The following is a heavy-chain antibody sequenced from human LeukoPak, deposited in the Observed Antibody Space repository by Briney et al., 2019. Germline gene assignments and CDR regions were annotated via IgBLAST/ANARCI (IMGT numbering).Heavy chain of an antibody. CDR3: AKYAAAGAYDRHSEIDS. J-gene: IGHJ4*02. CDR2: IAYDGSNK. D-gene: IGHD3-22*01. V-gene: IGHV3-30*18. CDR1: GFTFGRYA. Sequence: GGSLRLSCTASGFTFGRYAMHWLRQAPGKGLEWVAVIAYDGSNKYSADSLKGQGRFTISRDNSKNTLFLEMNSLRREDTAAYYCAKYAAAGAYDRHSEIDSWGQGTLVTVSS.